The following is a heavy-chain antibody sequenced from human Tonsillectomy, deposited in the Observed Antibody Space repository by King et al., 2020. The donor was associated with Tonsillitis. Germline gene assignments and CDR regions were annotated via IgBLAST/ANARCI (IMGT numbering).Heavy chain of an antibody. CDR2: IYYSGST. J-gene: IGHJ5*02. CDR3: AREIAVAELDP. V-gene: IGHV4-59*01. CDR1: GGSISSYY. Sequence: QVQLQESGPGLVKPSETLSLTCTVSGGSISSYYWSWIRQPPGKGLEWIGYIYYSGSTNYNPSLKSRVTISVDTSKNQFSLKLSSVTAADTAVYYCAREIAVAELDPWGQGTLVTVSS. D-gene: IGHD6-19*01.